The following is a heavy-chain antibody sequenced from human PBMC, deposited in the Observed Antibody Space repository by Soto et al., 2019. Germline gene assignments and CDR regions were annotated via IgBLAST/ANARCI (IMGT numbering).Heavy chain of an antibody. CDR2: IYNGGGT. V-gene: IGHV3-53*02. Sequence: EVQLVETGGGLIRPGGSLRLSCAASGFTVSGNYMSWVRQAPGKGLEWVSVIYNGGGTYYADSVKGRFNISRDNSKNTLYLKRNRLRAEVTAVYYCARTRGSSYDYWGQGTLVTVSS. CDR3: ARTRGSSYDY. J-gene: IGHJ4*02. D-gene: IGHD6-6*01. CDR1: GFTVSGNY.